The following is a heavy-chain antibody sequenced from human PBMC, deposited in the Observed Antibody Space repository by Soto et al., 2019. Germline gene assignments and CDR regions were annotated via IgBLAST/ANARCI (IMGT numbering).Heavy chain of an antibody. V-gene: IGHV4-39*02. Sequence: QLQLQESGPGLVKPSETLSLTCTVSGDPISSSFYYWGWDRQPPGKALEWIGTIHYTGSTFYNPPLKSRLTLSVDTSRNQFSLMLTSVTAADTAVYYCTGEQFARVWSWGQGTLVTVPS. CDR2: IHYTGST. CDR3: TGEQFARVWS. J-gene: IGHJ5*02. D-gene: IGHD3-16*01. CDR1: GDPISSSFYY.